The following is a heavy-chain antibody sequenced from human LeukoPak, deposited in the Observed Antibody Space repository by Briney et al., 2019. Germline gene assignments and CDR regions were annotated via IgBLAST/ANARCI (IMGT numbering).Heavy chain of an antibody. CDR3: AREGTKRYSGSYLGSNWFDP. Sequence: PSETLSLTCTVSGGSISSYYWSWIRQPPGKGLEWIGYIYYSGSTNYNPSLKSRVTISVDTSKNQFSLKLSSVTAADTAVYYCAREGTKRYSGSYLGSNWFDPWGQGTLVTVSS. J-gene: IGHJ5*02. CDR1: GGSISSYY. CDR2: IYYSGST. V-gene: IGHV4-59*01. D-gene: IGHD1-26*01.